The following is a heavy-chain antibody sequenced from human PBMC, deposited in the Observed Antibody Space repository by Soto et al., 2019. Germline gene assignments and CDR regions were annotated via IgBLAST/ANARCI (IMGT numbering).Heavy chain of an antibody. CDR3: ARDRGLGTTDLDY. CDR1: GFTFSYYY. CDR2: INRIGDTK. J-gene: IGHJ4*02. Sequence: GGSLRLSCVVSGFTFSYYYISWIRQAPGKGLEWVSYINRIGDTKYYADSLKGRFTISRDNAKSSVYLQMKGLRVDDTAVYYCARDRGLGTTDLDYWGKRTLVTVSS. V-gene: IGHV3-11*01.